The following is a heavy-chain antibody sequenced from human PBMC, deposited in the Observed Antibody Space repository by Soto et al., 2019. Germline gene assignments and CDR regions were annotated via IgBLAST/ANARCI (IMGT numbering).Heavy chain of an antibody. Sequence: PGGSLRLSCAASGFTFSSYAVSWARQTPGKGLEWVSTISASGAYTYYVDSVKGRFTISRDNSRNTLYLQMRGSRAGETATYYCAKEVLAARPYCLDYWGQGTLV. CDR2: ISASGAYT. CDR1: GFTFSSYA. D-gene: IGHD6-6*01. V-gene: IGHV3-23*01. J-gene: IGHJ4*01. CDR3: AKEVLAARPYCLDY.